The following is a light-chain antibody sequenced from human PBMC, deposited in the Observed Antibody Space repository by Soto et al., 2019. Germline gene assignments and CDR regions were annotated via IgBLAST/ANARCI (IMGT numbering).Light chain of an antibody. CDR1: QSISSW. CDR3: QQYNSYWT. J-gene: IGKJ1*01. Sequence: DIQMTQSPSTLSASVGDRVTITCRASQSISSWLAWYQQKPGKAPKLLIYDASSLESGVPSRFSGRGSGTEFTLTISSLPPDDFATYYCQQYNSYWTFGQGTKVEIK. CDR2: DAS. V-gene: IGKV1-5*01.